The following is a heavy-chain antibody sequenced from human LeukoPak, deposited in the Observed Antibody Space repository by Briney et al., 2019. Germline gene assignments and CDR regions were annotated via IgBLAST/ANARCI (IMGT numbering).Heavy chain of an antibody. CDR1: GFTFDDYA. V-gene: IGHV3-9*01. CDR2: ISWNSGSI. Sequence: PGGSLRLSCAASGFTFDDYAMHWVRQAPGKGLEWVSGISWNSGSIGYADSVKGRFTISRDNAKNSLYLQMNSLRAEDTALYYCAKDIDYDSSGHYGMDVWGQGTTVTVSS. D-gene: IGHD3-22*01. J-gene: IGHJ6*02. CDR3: AKDIDYDSSGHYGMDV.